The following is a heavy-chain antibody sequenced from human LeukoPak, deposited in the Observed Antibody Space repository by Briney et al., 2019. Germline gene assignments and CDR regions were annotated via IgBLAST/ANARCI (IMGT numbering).Heavy chain of an antibody. CDR3: ARSLGYDYVWGSYRYLGSFDY. J-gene: IGHJ4*02. D-gene: IGHD3-16*02. V-gene: IGHV1-18*01. Sequence: GASVKVSCKASGYTFTSYGISWVRQAPGQGLEWMGWISAYNGNTNYAQKLQGRVTMTTDTSTSTAYMELRSLRSDDTAVYYCARSLGYDYVWGSYRYLGSFDYWGQGTLVTVSS. CDR1: GYTFTSYG. CDR2: ISAYNGNT.